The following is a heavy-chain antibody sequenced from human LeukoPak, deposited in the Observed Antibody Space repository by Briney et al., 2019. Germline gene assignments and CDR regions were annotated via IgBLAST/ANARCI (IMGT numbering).Heavy chain of an antibody. V-gene: IGHV3-7*01. CDR1: GFSFSSYA. CDR3: ARDHYDTCLDY. D-gene: IGHD3-22*01. J-gene: IGHJ4*02. Sequence: GGSLRLSCAASGFSFSSYAMSWVRQAPGKGLEWVANIKQDGSEKYYVDSVKGRFTISRDNAKNSLYLQMNSLRAEDTAVYYCARDHYDTCLDYWGQGTLVTVSS. CDR2: IKQDGSEK.